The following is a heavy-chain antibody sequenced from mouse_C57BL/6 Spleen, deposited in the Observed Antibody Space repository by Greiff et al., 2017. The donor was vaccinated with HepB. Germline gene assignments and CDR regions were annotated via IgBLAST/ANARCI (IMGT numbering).Heavy chain of an antibody. CDR3: ARSANWDLDY. V-gene: IGHV1-52*01. D-gene: IGHD4-1*01. CDR2: IDPSDSET. Sequence: QVQLKQPGAELVRPGSSVKLSCKASGYTFTSYWMHWVKQRPIQGLEWIGNIDPSDSETHYNQKFKDKATLTVDKSSSTAYMQLSSLTSEDSAVYYCARSANWDLDYWGQGTTLTVSS. J-gene: IGHJ2*01. CDR1: GYTFTSYW.